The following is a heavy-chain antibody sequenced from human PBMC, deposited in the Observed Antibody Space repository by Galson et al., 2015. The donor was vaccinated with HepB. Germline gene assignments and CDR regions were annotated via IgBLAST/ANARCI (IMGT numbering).Heavy chain of an antibody. J-gene: IGHJ6*02. CDR2: FDPEDGET. Sequence: SVKVSCKVSGYTLTELSMHWVRQAPGKGLEWMGGFDPEDGETIYAQKFQGRVTMTEDTSTDTAYMELSSLRSEDTAVYYCATGGITGTTYYYSYAMDVWGQGTTVTVSS. D-gene: IGHD1-14*01. CDR1: GYTLTELS. V-gene: IGHV1-24*01. CDR3: ATGGITGTTYYYSYAMDV.